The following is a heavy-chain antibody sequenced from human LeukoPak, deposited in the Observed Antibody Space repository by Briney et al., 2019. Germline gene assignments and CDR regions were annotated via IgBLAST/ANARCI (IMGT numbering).Heavy chain of an antibody. CDR2: IWYDGSNK. J-gene: IGHJ4*02. D-gene: IGHD2-2*02. Sequence: GGSLRLSCAASGFTFSSYGMHWVRQALGKGLEWVAVIWYDGSNKYYVDSVKGRFTISRDNSKNTLYLQMNSLRAEDTAVYYCARDLYTYYFDFWGQGTLVTVSS. CDR1: GFTFSSYG. V-gene: IGHV3-33*01. CDR3: ARDLYTYYFDF.